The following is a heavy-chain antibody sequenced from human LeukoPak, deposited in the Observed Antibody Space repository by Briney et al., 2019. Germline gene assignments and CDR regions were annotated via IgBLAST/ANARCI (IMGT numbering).Heavy chain of an antibody. CDR3: VYSSSSYDAFDI. V-gene: IGHV1-69*05. J-gene: IGHJ3*02. CDR2: IIPIFGTA. CDR1: GGTFNSCA. Sequence: SVKVSCKASGGTFNSCAISWVRQAPGQGLEWMGGIIPIFGTANYAQKFQGRVTITTDESTSTAYMELSSLRSEDTAVYYCVYSSSSYDAFDIWGQGTMVTVSS. D-gene: IGHD6-6*01.